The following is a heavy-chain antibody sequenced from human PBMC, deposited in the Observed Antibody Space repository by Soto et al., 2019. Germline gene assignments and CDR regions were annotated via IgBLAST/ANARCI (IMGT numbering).Heavy chain of an antibody. CDR1: GFSFSNSG. J-gene: IGHJ4*02. CDR3: ARDYARGWCQF. D-gene: IGHD2-8*02. CDR2: ISFDGDK. Sequence: LSLSCTASGFSFSNSGIQWVRQTPGKGLEWVALISFDGDKYYVDSVKGRFTISRDNPTNTVYLQMNRLRPEDTGVYYCARDYARGWCQFWGQGTLVTVSS. V-gene: IGHV3-30*03.